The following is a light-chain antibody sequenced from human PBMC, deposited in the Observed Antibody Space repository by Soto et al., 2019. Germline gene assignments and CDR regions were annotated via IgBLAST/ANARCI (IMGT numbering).Light chain of an antibody. V-gene: IGKV1-39*01. J-gene: IGKJ2*01. Sequence: DIQMTQSPSSLSASVGDRVTITCRASQSINTYLNWYQQKPGRGPKLLIYGASTLQTGVPSRFRGTGSATAYTLTISSLQPEDFATYFCQQTYSSPDTFGQGTKLEIK. CDR3: QQTYSSPDT. CDR2: GAS. CDR1: QSINTY.